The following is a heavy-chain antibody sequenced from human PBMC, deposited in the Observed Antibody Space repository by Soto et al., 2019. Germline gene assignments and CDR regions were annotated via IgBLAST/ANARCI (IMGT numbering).Heavy chain of an antibody. CDR1: GLSFPNYA. D-gene: IGHD2-2*01. CDR3: AKGSSSTQFLNYYFYHVAV. CDR2: IGGSGAYT. Sequence: LLESGGGLVQPGGSLSLSCVASGLSFPNYAMNWVRQAPGKGLEWVSGIGGSGAYTYYADSVKGRFTISRDNSKNTVYLQRNSLRGEDTAVYYFAKGSSSTQFLNYYFYHVAVWRKGTRVSVSS. J-gene: IGHJ6*03. V-gene: IGHV3-23*01.